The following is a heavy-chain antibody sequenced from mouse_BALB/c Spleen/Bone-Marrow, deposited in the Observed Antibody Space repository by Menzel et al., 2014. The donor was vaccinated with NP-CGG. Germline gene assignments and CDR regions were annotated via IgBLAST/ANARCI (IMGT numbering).Heavy chain of an antibody. CDR2: IYPGDGDT. D-gene: IGHD2-1*01. Sequence: QVQLQQPGAELVRPGSSVKISCKASGYAFSSYWMNWVKQRPGQGLEWIGQIYPGDGDTNYSGKFKGKATLTADKSSSTAYMQLSSLTSEDSAVYFCARGDGNYPFYAMDYWGQGTSVTVSS. J-gene: IGHJ4*01. CDR1: GYAFSSYW. CDR3: ARGDGNYPFYAMDY. V-gene: IGHV1-80*01.